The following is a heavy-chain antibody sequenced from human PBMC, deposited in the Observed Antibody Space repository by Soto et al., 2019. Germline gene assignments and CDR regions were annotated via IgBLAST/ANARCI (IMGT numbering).Heavy chain of an antibody. D-gene: IGHD4-17*01. CDR3: AKDLIRYGSV. Sequence: EVQLVESGGGLVQPGRSLRLSCAASGFTFDDYAMHWVRQAPGKGLEWVSGISWNSGSIGYADSVKGRFTISRDNAKNSLYLQMNSLRAEDTALYYCAKDLIRYGSVWGQGTTVTVSS. CDR1: GFTFDDYA. V-gene: IGHV3-9*01. CDR2: ISWNSGSI. J-gene: IGHJ6*02.